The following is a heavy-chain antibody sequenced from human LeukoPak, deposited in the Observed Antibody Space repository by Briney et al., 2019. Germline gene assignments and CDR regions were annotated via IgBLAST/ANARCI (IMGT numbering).Heavy chain of an antibody. Sequence: SRTLSLTCAISGDSVSSTNVGWNWIRQSPSSGLEWLGRTYYRSQFYNDYADSVKGRITSTPDTSKNQFSLQLSSLTPDDTAVYYCARGTAFDIWGQGTMVTVSS. CDR3: ARGTAFDI. CDR2: TYYRSQFYN. J-gene: IGHJ3*02. D-gene: IGHD1-14*01. CDR1: GDSVSSTNVG. V-gene: IGHV6-1*01.